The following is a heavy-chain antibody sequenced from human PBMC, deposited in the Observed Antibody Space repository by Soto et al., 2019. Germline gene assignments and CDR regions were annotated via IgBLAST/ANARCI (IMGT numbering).Heavy chain of an antibody. CDR2: LFDTEYR. Sequence: SETLSLTCTVSCGSFYSYYSLTWVRQAPGKGLGGVGRLFDTEYRYYSTSHNSRVTMSVHTAKKQFSLNLNSVTAADTAVYYCARADRDDYKGRFGHWGQGTLVTVSS. D-gene: IGHD4-4*01. CDR3: ARADRDDYKGRFGH. V-gene: IGHV4-4*07. J-gene: IGHJ4*02. CDR1: CGSFYSYY.